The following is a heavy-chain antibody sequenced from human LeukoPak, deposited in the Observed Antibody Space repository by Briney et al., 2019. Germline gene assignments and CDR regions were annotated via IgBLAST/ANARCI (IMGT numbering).Heavy chain of an antibody. V-gene: IGHV4-59*01. CDR3: ARGRSSMVRGYYYYYMDV. Sequence: SETLSLTCTASGGSISSYYWSWIRQPPGKGLEWIGYIYYSGSTNYSPSLKSRVTISVDTSKNQFSLKLSSVTAADTAVYYCARGRSSMVRGYYYYYMDVWGKGTTVTISS. CDR1: GGSISSYY. D-gene: IGHD3-10*01. J-gene: IGHJ6*03. CDR2: IYYSGST.